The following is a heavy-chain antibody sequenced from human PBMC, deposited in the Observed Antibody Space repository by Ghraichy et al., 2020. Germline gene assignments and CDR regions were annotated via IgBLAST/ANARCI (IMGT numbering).Heavy chain of an antibody. CDR1: GFTFSTYG. CDR3: ARVGWRYYDSSGYYSSDTFDI. D-gene: IGHD3-22*01. CDR2: MSYDGSLT. Sequence: GGSLRLSCAASGFTFSTYGMHWVRQAPGKGLEWVAIMSYDGSLTHYAESVKGRFTISRDNSKNTLFLQMNSLRAEDTAVYYCARVGWRYYDSSGYYSSDTFDIWGQGTMVTVS. J-gene: IGHJ3*02. V-gene: IGHV3-30*03.